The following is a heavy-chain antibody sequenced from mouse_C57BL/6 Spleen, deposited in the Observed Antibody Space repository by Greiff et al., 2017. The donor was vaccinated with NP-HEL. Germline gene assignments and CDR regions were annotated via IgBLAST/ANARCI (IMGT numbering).Heavy chain of an antibody. CDR1: GFTFSDFY. J-gene: IGHJ1*03. CDR3: ARDSVTTSSYWYFDV. V-gene: IGHV7-1*01. Sequence: EVKLVESGGGLVQSGRSLRLSCATSGFTFSDFYMEWVRQAPGKGLEWIAASRNKANDYTTEYSASVKGRFIVSRDTSQSILYLQMNALRAEDTAIYYCARDSVTTSSYWYFDVWGTGTTVTVSS. CDR2: SRNKANDYTT. D-gene: IGHD1-2*01.